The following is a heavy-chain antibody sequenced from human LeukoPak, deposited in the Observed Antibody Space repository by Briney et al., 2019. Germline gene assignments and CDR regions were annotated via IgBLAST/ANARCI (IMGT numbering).Heavy chain of an antibody. Sequence: GRSLRLSCAAAGFTFGSFAMHWVRQAPGKGPEWVAIKSRDGSDEKYADAVKGRFTISRDNAKNSLYLQMNSLRAEDTAVYYCARDIRGVAHFDYWGQGTLVTVSS. CDR1: GFTFGSFA. CDR3: ARDIRGVAHFDY. CDR2: KSRDGSDE. V-gene: IGHV3-30-3*01. D-gene: IGHD5-12*01. J-gene: IGHJ4*02.